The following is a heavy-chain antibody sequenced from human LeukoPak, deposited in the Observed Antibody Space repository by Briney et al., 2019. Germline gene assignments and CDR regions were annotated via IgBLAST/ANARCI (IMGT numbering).Heavy chain of an antibody. V-gene: IGHV3-30*03. D-gene: IGHD5-18*01. CDR1: GFTFSSYG. CDR3: APLTDAPYSYGYGVDY. Sequence: GGSLRLSCAASGFTFSSYGMHWVRQAPGKGLEWVAVISYDGSNKYYADSVKGRFTISRDNSKNTLYLQMNSLRAEDTAVYYCAPLTDAPYSYGYGVDYWGQGTLVTVSS. CDR2: ISYDGSNK. J-gene: IGHJ4*02.